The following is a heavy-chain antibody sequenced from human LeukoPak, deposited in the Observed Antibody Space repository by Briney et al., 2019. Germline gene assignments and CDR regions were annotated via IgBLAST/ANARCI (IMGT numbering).Heavy chain of an antibody. CDR3: ARGRGFVGHFDS. V-gene: IGHV1-69*08. D-gene: IGHD2-15*01. CDR1: GGAFSSNT. CDR2: IIPILGTA. J-gene: IGHJ4*02. Sequence: ASVKVSCKVSGGAFSSNTISWVRQAPGQGPEWMGRIIPILGTAENAEKFRGRVTITADRSTSTVYMELRSLRSEDTAFYYCARGRGFVGHFDSWGQGTLVTVS.